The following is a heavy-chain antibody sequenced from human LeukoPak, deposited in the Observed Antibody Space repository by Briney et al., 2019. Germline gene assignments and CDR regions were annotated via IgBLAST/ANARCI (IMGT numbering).Heavy chain of an antibody. CDR3: AREAYCADDCLDAFDI. V-gene: IGHV3-30-3*01. CDR1: GFTFSSYA. CDR2: ISYDGSNK. D-gene: IGHD2-21*01. Sequence: PGRSLRLSCAASGFTFSSYAMHWVRQAPGKGLEWVAVISYDGSNKYYADSVKGRITISRDNAKNSLYLQMNSLRAEDTAVYYCAREAYCADDCLDAFDIWGQGTMVTVSS. J-gene: IGHJ3*02.